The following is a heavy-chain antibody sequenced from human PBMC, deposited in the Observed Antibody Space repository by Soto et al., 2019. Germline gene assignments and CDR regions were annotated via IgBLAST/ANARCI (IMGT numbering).Heavy chain of an antibody. D-gene: IGHD2-21*02. J-gene: IGHJ3*02. V-gene: IGHV4-30-2*01. CDR1: GGSISSGGYS. CDR3: ARLVVTAIAFDI. CDR2: IYHSGST. Sequence: SETLSLTCAVSGGSISSGGYSWSWIRQPPGKGLEWIGYIYHSGSTYYNPSLKSRVTISVDRSKNQFSLKLSSVTAADTAVYYCARLVVTAIAFDIWGQGTMVTVAS.